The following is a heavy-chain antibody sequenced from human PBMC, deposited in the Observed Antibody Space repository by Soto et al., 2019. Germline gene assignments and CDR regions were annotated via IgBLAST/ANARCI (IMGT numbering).Heavy chain of an antibody. Sequence: GGSLRLSCAASGFTFSSYGMHWVRQAPGKGLEWVAVISYDGSNKYYADSVKGRFTISRDNSKNTLYLQMNSLRAEDTAVYYCAKDRYGDYVDYYYYYMDVWGKGTTVTVSS. J-gene: IGHJ6*03. CDR2: ISYDGSNK. D-gene: IGHD4-17*01. CDR1: GFTFSSYG. CDR3: AKDRYGDYVDYYYYYMDV. V-gene: IGHV3-30*18.